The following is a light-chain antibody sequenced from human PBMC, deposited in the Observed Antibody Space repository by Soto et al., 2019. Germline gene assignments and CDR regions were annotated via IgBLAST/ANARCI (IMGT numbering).Light chain of an antibody. CDR1: SSNIGRST. Sequence: QSVLTQPPSASGTPGQRVTISCSGSSSNIGRSTVNWYQQFPGASPKLLIYTNNQRPSGVPDRFSGSKSDTSASLAISGLQSEDEADYYCAAWDDSLNGLWVFGGGTKLTVL. CDR3: AAWDDSLNGLWV. V-gene: IGLV1-44*01. CDR2: TNN. J-gene: IGLJ3*02.